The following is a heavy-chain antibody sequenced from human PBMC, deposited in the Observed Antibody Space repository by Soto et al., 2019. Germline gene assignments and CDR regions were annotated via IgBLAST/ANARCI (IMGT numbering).Heavy chain of an antibody. CDR3: ARDIGYYYDSSGSLAFDI. Sequence: LSLTCAVYGGSFSGYYWSWIRQPPGRGLEWIGYILYNGDTKYNPSLNSRVTISVDTSKNQFSLRLTSVTAADTAVYYCARDIGYYYDSSGSLAFDIWGQGTMVTVSS. J-gene: IGHJ3*02. V-gene: IGHV4-59*01. CDR1: GGSFSGYY. D-gene: IGHD3-22*01. CDR2: ILYNGDT.